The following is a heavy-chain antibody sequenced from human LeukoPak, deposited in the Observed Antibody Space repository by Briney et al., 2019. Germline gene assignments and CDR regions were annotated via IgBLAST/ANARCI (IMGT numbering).Heavy chain of an antibody. D-gene: IGHD2-21*02. V-gene: IGHV3-23*01. CDR1: GFTFSSYA. CDR3: ALGRGVVTPDY. Sequence: PGGSLRLSCAASGFTFSSYAMSWVRQAPGRGLEWVSGISGSDGSTYYADSVKGRFTISRDNSKNTLYLQMNSLRAEDTAVYYCALGRGVVTPDYWGQGTLVTVSS. J-gene: IGHJ4*02. CDR2: ISGSDGST.